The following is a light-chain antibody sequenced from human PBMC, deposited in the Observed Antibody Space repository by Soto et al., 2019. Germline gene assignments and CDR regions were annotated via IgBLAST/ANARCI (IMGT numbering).Light chain of an antibody. CDR3: QSYDSSLSAL. J-gene: IGLJ1*01. Sequence: VLTQPPSVSGAPGQRVTISCTGSSSNIGAGYDVHWYQQLPGTAPKLLIYGNSNRPSGVPDRFSGSKSGTSASLAITGLQAEDEADYYCQSYDSSLSALFGTGTKLTVL. CDR1: SSNIGAGYD. V-gene: IGLV1-40*01. CDR2: GNS.